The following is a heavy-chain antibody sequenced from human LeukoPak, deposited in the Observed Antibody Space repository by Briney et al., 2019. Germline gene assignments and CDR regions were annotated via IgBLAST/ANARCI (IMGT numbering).Heavy chain of an antibody. Sequence: SETLSLTCTVSGGSISSGSYYWSWIRQPAGKGLEWIGRIYTSGSTNYNPSLESRVTISVDTSKNQFSLKLSSVTAADTAVYYCARDPRVSYWYFDLWGRGTLVTVSS. CDR3: ARDPRVSYWYFDL. J-gene: IGHJ2*01. CDR1: GGSISSGSYY. CDR2: IYTSGST. V-gene: IGHV4-61*02.